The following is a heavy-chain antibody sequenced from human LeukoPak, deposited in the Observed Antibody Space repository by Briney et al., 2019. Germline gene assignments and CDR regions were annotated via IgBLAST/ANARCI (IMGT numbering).Heavy chain of an antibody. CDR2: IIPIFGTA. V-gene: IGHV1-69*13. CDR1: GGTFSSYA. CDR3: ARESSSAHYFDY. Sequence: EASVKVSCKASGGTFSSYAISWVRQAPGQGLEWMGGIIPIFGTANYAQKFQGRVTITADESTSTAYMELSSLRSEDTAVYYCARESSSAHYFDYWGQGTLVTVSS. D-gene: IGHD6-13*01. J-gene: IGHJ4*02.